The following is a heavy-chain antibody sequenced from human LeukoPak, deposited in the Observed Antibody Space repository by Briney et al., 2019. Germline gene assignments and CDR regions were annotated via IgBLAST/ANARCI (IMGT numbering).Heavy chain of an antibody. CDR1: GVSVSDGRYY. V-gene: IGHV4-31*03. Sequence: SETLSLTCNVSGVSVSDGRYYWTWIRQHPGKGLEWIDYKYYSGGAKYNPSLKSRLTISIDTSKNQFSLQLSSVTAADTATYYCATPYCSGISCLDVFNMWGQGTRVTVSS. CDR3: ATPYCSGISCLDVFNM. D-gene: IGHD2-2*01. CDR2: KYYSGGA. J-gene: IGHJ3*02.